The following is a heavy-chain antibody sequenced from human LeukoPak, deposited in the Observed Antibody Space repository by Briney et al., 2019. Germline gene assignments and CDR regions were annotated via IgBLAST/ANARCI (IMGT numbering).Heavy chain of an antibody. Sequence: GGSLRLSCAASGFTVSSNYMSWVRQAPGKGLEWVSVIYSGGSTYYADSVKGRFTISRDNSKNTLYLQMNSLRAEDTAVYYCASPIAAAGTGHWYFDLWGRGTLVSVSS. V-gene: IGHV3-66*01. CDR2: IYSGGST. D-gene: IGHD6-13*01. J-gene: IGHJ2*01. CDR1: GFTVSSNY. CDR3: ASPIAAAGTGHWYFDL.